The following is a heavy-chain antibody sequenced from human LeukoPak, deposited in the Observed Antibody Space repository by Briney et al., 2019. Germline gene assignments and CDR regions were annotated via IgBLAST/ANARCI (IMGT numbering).Heavy chain of an antibody. Sequence: SETLSLTCTVSSGSISGYYWTWIRQPPGKGLEWIGYIYYSGSTNYNPSLKRRVTISVDTSKNQFSLKLSSVTAADTAVYYCARDYDFWSGYYSYWGQGTLVTVSS. CDR2: IYYSGST. D-gene: IGHD3-3*01. CDR1: SGSISGYY. J-gene: IGHJ4*02. V-gene: IGHV4-4*08. CDR3: ARDYDFWSGYYSY.